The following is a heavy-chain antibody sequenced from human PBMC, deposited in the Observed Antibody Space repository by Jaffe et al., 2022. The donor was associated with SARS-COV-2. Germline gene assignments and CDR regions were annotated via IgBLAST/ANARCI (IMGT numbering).Heavy chain of an antibody. CDR2: ISYDGSNK. Sequence: QVQLVESGGGVVQPGRSLRLSCAASGFTFSSYAMHWVRQAPGKGLEWVAVISYDGSNKYYADSVKGRFTISRDNSKNTLYLQMNSLRAEDTAVYYCARDWTMVRGDPWYYFDYWGQGTLVTVSS. D-gene: IGHD3-10*01. V-gene: IGHV3-30*04. J-gene: IGHJ4*02. CDR3: ARDWTMVRGDPWYYFDY. CDR1: GFTFSSYA.